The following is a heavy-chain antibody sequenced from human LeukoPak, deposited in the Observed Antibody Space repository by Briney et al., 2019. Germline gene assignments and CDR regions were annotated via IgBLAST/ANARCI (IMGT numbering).Heavy chain of an antibody. V-gene: IGHV3-33*06. J-gene: IGHJ3*02. CDR3: VKDSGERYGGNSAAFDI. Sequence: GRSLRLSCAASGFTFSSYGMHWVRQAPGKGLEWVAVIWYDGSNKYYADSVKGRFTISRDNSKNTLYLQMSSLRAEDTAVYYCVKDSGERYGGNSAAFDIWGQGTMVTASS. D-gene: IGHD4-23*01. CDR2: IWYDGSNK. CDR1: GFTFSSYG.